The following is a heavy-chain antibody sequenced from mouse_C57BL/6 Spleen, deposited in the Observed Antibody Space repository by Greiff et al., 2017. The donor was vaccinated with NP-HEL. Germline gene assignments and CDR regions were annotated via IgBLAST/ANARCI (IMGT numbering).Heavy chain of an antibody. V-gene: IGHV5-9*01. CDR2: ISGGGGNT. CDR3: ARRGVVNAMDY. D-gene: IGHD1-1*01. CDR1: GFTFSSYT. Sequence: DVKLVESGGGLVKPGGSLKLSCAASGFTFSSYTMSWVRQTPEKRLEWVATISGGGGNTYYPDSVKGRFTISRDNAKNTLYLQMSSLRSEDTALYYCARRGVVNAMDYWGQGTSVTVSS. J-gene: IGHJ4*01.